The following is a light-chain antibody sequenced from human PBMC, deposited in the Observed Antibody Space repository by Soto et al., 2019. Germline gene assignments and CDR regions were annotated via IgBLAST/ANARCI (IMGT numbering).Light chain of an antibody. Sequence: EIVMTQSPATLSVNPGERATLSCRASQSVSSNLAWYQQKPGQAPSLLIYGAFTGATGIPARFSGTGPGTESTLTISSLQSEDFALYYCQQYNDWPLTFGQGTKVDIK. CDR3: QQYNDWPLT. V-gene: IGKV3-15*01. CDR2: GAF. J-gene: IGKJ1*01. CDR1: QSVSSN.